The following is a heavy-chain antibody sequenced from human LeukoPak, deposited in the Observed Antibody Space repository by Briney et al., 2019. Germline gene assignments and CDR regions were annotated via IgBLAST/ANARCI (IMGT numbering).Heavy chain of an antibody. CDR3: ARDSAGNDY. V-gene: IGHV3-7*01. D-gene: IGHD6-13*01. J-gene: IGHJ4*02. CDR1: GFTFSTYW. Sequence: GGSLRLSCAASGFTFSTYWVSWVRQAPGKGLEWVANIKQDGSEKYYVDSVKGRFTISRDNAKNSLYLQMNSLRAEDTAMYYCARDSAGNDYWGQGTLVTVSS. CDR2: IKQDGSEK.